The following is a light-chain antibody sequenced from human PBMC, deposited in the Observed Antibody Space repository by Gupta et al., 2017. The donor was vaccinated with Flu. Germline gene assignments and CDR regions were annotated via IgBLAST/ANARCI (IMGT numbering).Light chain of an antibody. CDR3: QQYGSSPPYT. CDR2: GVS. Sequence: TLSLSPGERATLSCRARQTFSSSFLAWYQQKPGQSPRLLIYGVSNRATGIPDRFNGSGSGTDFTLTISRLEPEDFAVYYCQQYGSSPPYTFGQGTKVESK. J-gene: IGKJ2*01. CDR1: QTFSSSF. V-gene: IGKV3-20*01.